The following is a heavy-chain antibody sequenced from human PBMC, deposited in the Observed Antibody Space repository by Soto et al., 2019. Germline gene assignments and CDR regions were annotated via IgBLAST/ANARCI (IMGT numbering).Heavy chain of an antibody. CDR1: GFTFSNNG. J-gene: IGHJ4*02. CDR2: IWYDGSNE. V-gene: IGHV3-33*01. D-gene: IGHD4-17*01. Sequence: QVQLVESGGGLVQPGRSLRLSCAASGFTFSNNGMHWVRQAPGKGLEWVAVIWYDGSNEYFADSVKGRFTISRDNSKNTLFLQMDSLRAEDTVVYYCGRGVDYRDYAIDYWGQGTLVTVSS. CDR3: GRGVDYRDYAIDY.